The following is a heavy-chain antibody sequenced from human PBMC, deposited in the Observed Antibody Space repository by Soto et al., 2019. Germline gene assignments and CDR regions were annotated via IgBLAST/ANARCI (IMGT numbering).Heavy chain of an antibody. V-gene: IGHV1-46*01. CDR1: GYDFFKYN. CDR3: TRADSDVVILPDVRPLFDL. D-gene: IGHD2-21*02. Sequence: QVQLVQSGAEVKKPGASVKVSCKTSGYDFFKYNMHWVRQAPGHGLEWMGVINPNGGYTRHAQKFQGRVIMTRDTSSKIVYMELSGLTSEDTAMYYCTRADSDVVILPDVRPLFDLWGQGALVTVSS. J-gene: IGHJ4*02. CDR2: INPNGGYT.